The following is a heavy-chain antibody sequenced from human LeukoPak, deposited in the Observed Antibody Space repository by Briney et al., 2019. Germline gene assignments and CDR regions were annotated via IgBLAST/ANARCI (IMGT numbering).Heavy chain of an antibody. CDR1: GGSISSSSYY. D-gene: IGHD4-11*01. J-gene: IGHJ5*02. V-gene: IGHV4-39*07. CDR2: IYYSGST. CDR3: ARQRVTTGRNWFDP. Sequence: PSETLSLTCTVSGGSISSSSYYWGWICQPPGKGLEWIGSIYYSGSTYYNPSLKSRVTISVDTSKNQFSLKLSSVTAADTAVYYCARQRVTTGRNWFDPWGQGTLVTVSS.